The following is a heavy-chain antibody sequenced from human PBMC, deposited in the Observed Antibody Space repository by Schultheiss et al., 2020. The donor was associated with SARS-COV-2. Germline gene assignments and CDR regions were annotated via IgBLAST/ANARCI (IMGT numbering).Heavy chain of an antibody. Sequence: SETLSLTCAVYGGSFSGYYWSWIRQPPGKGLEWIGEINHSGSTNYNPSLKSRVTISVDTSKNQFSLKLNSVTPEDTAVYYCARDFRGSRPFDYWGQGTLVTVSS. CDR2: INHSGST. V-gene: IGHV4-34*01. J-gene: IGHJ4*02. D-gene: IGHD3-10*01. CDR3: ARDFRGSRPFDY. CDR1: GGSFSGYY.